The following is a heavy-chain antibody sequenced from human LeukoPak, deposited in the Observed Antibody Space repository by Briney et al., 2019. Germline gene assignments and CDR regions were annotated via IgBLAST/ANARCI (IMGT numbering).Heavy chain of an antibody. CDR1: GDSVSSDNYY. CDR2: IYTSGIT. D-gene: IGHD6-13*01. Sequence: NPSETLSLTCTVSGDSVSSDNYYWSWIRQPAGKGLEWIGHIYTSGITTYNPSLKSRVTMSLDTSKNQFSQNLNSVTAADTAIYTCARARYSSSWLFDYWGQGTLVTVSS. CDR3: ARARYSSSWLFDY. V-gene: IGHV4-61*09. J-gene: IGHJ4*02.